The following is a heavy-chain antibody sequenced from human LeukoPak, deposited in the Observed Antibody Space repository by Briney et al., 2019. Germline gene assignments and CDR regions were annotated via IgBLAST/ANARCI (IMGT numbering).Heavy chain of an antibody. CDR3: ARGLSYYYDSSGYYYGDY. D-gene: IGHD3-22*01. J-gene: IGHJ4*02. Sequence: GGSLRLSCAASGFTFSSYSMNWVRQAPGKGLKWASSISSSSSYIYYADSVKGRFTISRDNAKNSLYPQMNSLRAEDTAVYYCARGLSYYYDSSGYYYGDYWGQGTLVTVSS. CDR2: ISSSSSYI. V-gene: IGHV3-21*01. CDR1: GFTFSSYS.